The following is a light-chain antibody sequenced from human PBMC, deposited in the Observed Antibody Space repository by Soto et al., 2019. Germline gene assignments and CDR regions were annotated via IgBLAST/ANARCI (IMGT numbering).Light chain of an antibody. CDR2: GAS. Sequence: EVVMTQSPATLSVSPGERATLSCRASQSVRSHLAWYQQKPGQAPSLLIFGASTRATGVPARFSGSESGTEFTITISSLQSEDVAVYFCQQYNDWPRTFGGGTKVEIK. V-gene: IGKV3-15*01. J-gene: IGKJ4*01. CDR3: QQYNDWPRT. CDR1: QSVRSH.